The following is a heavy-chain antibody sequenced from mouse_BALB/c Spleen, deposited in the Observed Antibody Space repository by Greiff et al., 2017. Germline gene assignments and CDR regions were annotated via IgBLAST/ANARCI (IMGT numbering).Heavy chain of an antibody. D-gene: IGHD2-3*01. V-gene: IGHV3-2*02. J-gene: IGHJ4*01. Sequence: EVKLVESGPGLVKPSQSLSLTCTVTGYSITSDYAWNWIRQFPGNKLEWMGYISYSGSTSYNPSLKSRISITRDTSKNQFFLQLNSVTTEDTATYYCARRGWRGPMDYWGQGTSVTVSS. CDR2: ISYSGST. CDR1: GYSITSDYA. CDR3: ARRGWRGPMDY.